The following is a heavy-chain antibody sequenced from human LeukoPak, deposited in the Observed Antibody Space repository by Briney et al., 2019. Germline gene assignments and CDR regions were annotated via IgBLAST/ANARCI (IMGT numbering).Heavy chain of an antibody. CDR3: AKRLAYGSGGSDYFDF. Sequence: PGGSLRLSCAASGFTFTSYAMRWVRQAPGKGLEWVSEISGSGANTYYADSVKGRFTISRDNSKNTLYLQMSSLRAEDTAVYYYAKRLAYGSGGSDYFDFWGQGTLVTVSS. CDR1: GFTFTSYA. CDR2: ISGSGANT. V-gene: IGHV3-23*01. D-gene: IGHD3-10*01. J-gene: IGHJ4*02.